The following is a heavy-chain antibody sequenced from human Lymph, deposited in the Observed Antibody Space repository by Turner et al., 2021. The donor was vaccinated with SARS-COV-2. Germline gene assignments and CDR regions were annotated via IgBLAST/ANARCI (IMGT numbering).Heavy chain of an antibody. CDR2: IWYDGSNK. D-gene: IGHD3-22*01. Sequence: QVQLVESGGGVVQPGRSLRLSCAASGFTSSNYGIHWVRQAPGKGLEWVAVIWYDGSNKYYADSVKGRFTISRDNSKNTLYLQMNSLRAEDTAVYYCAREGYFYDTSRAFDIWGQGTMVTVSS. CDR1: GFTSSNYG. CDR3: AREGYFYDTSRAFDI. J-gene: IGHJ3*02. V-gene: IGHV3-33*01.